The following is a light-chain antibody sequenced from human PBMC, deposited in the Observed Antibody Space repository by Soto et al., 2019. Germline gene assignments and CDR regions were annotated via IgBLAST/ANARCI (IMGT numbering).Light chain of an antibody. CDR2: AAS. J-gene: IGKJ1*01. Sequence: DIQMTQSPSSLSASVGDRVTITCRASQGISTYLAWFQQKPGKAPKSLIYAASNLQSGVPSKFSGSGSGTEFTLTISSLQPEDFGTYDCQQYIRYPRTFGQGTKVEIK. V-gene: IGKV1-16*02. CDR3: QQYIRYPRT. CDR1: QGISTY.